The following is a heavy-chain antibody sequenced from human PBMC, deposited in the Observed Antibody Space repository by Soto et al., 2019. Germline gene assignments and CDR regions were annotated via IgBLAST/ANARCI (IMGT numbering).Heavy chain of an antibody. J-gene: IGHJ6*02. CDR1: GGSFSGYH. CDR2: INHSGST. D-gene: IGHD3-3*01. Sequence: PSETLSLTCAVYGGSFSGYHWSWIRQPPGKGLEWIGEINHSGSTNYNPSLKSRVTISVDTSKNQFSLKLSSVTAADTAVYYCARGLSLTILGVVTFSYGMDVWGQGTTVTVSS. CDR3: ARGLSLTILGVVTFSYGMDV. V-gene: IGHV4-34*01.